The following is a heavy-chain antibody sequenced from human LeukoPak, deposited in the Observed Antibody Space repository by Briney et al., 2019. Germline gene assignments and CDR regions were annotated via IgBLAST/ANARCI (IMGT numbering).Heavy chain of an antibody. CDR1: GDSISAYY. CDR2: IHASGST. CDR3: ARDNGEDFDY. V-gene: IGHV4-4*07. Sequence: SETLSLTCTVSGDSISAYYWSWIRQPAGRGLEWIGRIHASGSTRYNPSLKSRVTMSVDTSKNQFSLKLSSVTAADTAVYYCARDNGEDFDYWGQGTLVTVSS. D-gene: IGHD2-8*01. J-gene: IGHJ4*02.